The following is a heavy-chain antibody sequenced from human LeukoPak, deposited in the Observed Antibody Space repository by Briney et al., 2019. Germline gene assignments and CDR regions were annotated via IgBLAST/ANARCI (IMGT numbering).Heavy chain of an antibody. V-gene: IGHV3-48*01. CDR1: GFTFSSYS. CDR3: ARGVYHDSSGYYETPFDY. Sequence: GGSLRLSCAASGFTFSSYSMNWVRQAPGKGLEWVSYISSSSSTIYYADSVKGRFTISRDNAKNSLYLQMNSLRAEDTAVYYCARGVYHDSSGYYETPFDYWGQGTLVTVSS. D-gene: IGHD3-22*01. CDR2: ISSSSSTI. J-gene: IGHJ4*02.